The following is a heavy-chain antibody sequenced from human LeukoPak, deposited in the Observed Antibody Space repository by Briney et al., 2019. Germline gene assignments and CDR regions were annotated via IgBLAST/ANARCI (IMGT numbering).Heavy chain of an antibody. J-gene: IGHJ4*02. CDR1: GGSISSSSYY. Sequence: SETLSLTCTVSGGSISSSSYYWGWIRQPPGKGLEWIGSIYYSGSTYYNPSLKSRVTISVDTSKNQFSLKLSSVTAADTAVYYCARHVVTGTLVGFDYWGQGTLVTVSS. V-gene: IGHV4-39*01. D-gene: IGHD1-7*01. CDR3: ARHVVTGTLVGFDY. CDR2: IYYSGST.